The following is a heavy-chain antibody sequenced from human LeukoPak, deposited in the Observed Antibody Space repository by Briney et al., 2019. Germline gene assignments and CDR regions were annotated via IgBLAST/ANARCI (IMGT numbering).Heavy chain of an antibody. D-gene: IGHD3-10*01. Sequence: ASVKVSCKASGYTFTSYYIHWVRQAPGQGLEWMGIINPSGGSTSYAQKFQGRVTMTRDTSTSTVYMELSSLRSEDTAVYYCASTGWFGELSLDYWGQGTLVTVSS. CDR2: INPSGGST. CDR3: ASTGWFGELSLDY. J-gene: IGHJ4*02. V-gene: IGHV1-46*01. CDR1: GYTFTSYY.